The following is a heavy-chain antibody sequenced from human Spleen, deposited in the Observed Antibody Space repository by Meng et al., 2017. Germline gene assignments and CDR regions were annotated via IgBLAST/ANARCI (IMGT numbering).Heavy chain of an antibody. CDR3: TGHIDY. Sequence: VQLVDAGGGVVQPGRSLRPACVASGFTFSKDGMHWVRQAPGKGLEWVGRIKSKPDGETTDYAAPVKGRFIISRDDSKNTVYLQMNSLKTEDTAVYYCTGHIDYWGQGTLVTVSS. J-gene: IGHJ4*02. CDR1: GFTFSKDG. V-gene: IGHV3-15*01. CDR2: IKSKPDGETT.